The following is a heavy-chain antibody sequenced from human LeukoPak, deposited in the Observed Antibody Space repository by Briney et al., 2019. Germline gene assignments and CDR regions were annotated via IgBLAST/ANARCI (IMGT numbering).Heavy chain of an antibody. Sequence: PPGGSLRLSCAASGFTFGNHGMHWVRQAPGKGLEWLTFIQYDGRNKYYADSVKGRFTISRDNSKNTLYLQMDSLRPEDMAVYYCAKGSGLVLPGQSFDYWGQGTLVTVSS. CDR1: GFTFGNHG. J-gene: IGHJ4*02. CDR2: IQYDGRNK. V-gene: IGHV3-30*02. CDR3: AKGSGLVLPGQSFDY. D-gene: IGHD2-8*01.